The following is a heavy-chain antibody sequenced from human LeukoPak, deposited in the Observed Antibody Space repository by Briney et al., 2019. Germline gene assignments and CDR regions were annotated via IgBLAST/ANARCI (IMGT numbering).Heavy chain of an antibody. CDR2: IYYSGST. D-gene: IGHD5-24*01. CDR3: ARYRDDYNDFDY. J-gene: IGHJ4*02. Sequence: SETLSLTCTVSGGSISSSSYYWGWIRQPPGKGLEWIGYIYYSGSTNYNPSLKSRVTISVDTSKNQFSLKLSSVTAADTAVYYCARYRDDYNDFDYWGQGTLVTVSS. CDR1: GGSISSSSYY. V-gene: IGHV4-61*05.